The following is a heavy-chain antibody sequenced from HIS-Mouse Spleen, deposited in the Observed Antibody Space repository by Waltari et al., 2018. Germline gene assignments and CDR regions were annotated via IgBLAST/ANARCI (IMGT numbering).Heavy chain of an antibody. D-gene: IGHD2-15*01. Sequence: QVQLVESGGGVVQPGRSLRPTCAASGFTFSSYAMPWVRQDPGKGLEWVAVVSSGGGNKYYSASMKGRFTISGDSSKNTLYLQMNSLRAEDTAVYYCASCSGGSCYYFDYWGQGTLVTVSS. CDR2: VSSGGGNK. CDR3: ASCSGGSCYYFDY. V-gene: IGHV3-30-3*01. CDR1: GFTFSSYA. J-gene: IGHJ4*02.